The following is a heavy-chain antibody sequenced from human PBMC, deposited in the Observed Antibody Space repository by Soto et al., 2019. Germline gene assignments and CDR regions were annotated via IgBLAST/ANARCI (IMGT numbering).Heavy chain of an antibody. CDR1: GGSISSYY. Sequence: SDTLSLTCTVSGGSISSYYWSWIRQPPGKGLEWIGYIYYSGSTNYNPSLKSRVTISVDTSKNQFSLKLSSVTAADTAVYYCARVYYDFWSGYYTGTHPPYYHGMDVW. D-gene: IGHD3-3*01. J-gene: IGHJ6*01. CDR2: IYYSGST. CDR3: ARVYYDFWSGYYTGTHPPYYHGMDV. V-gene: IGHV4-59*01.